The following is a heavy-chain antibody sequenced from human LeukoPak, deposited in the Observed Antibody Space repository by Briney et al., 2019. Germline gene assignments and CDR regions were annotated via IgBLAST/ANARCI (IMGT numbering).Heavy chain of an antibody. CDR2: INPNSGGT. Sequence: GASVKVSCKASGYTFTGYYMHWVRQAPGQGLEWMGWINPNSGGTNYAQKFQGRATMTRDTSISTAYMELSRLRSDDTAVYYCARDSEAALWIGELSNWFDPWGQGTLVTVSS. D-gene: IGHD3-10*01. CDR1: GYTFTGYY. J-gene: IGHJ5*02. CDR3: ARDSEAALWIGELSNWFDP. V-gene: IGHV1-2*02.